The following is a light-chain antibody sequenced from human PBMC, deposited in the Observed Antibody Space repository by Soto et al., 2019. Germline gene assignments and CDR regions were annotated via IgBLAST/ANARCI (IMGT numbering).Light chain of an antibody. CDR2: EVS. V-gene: IGLV2-14*01. Sequence: QSALTQPASVSGSPGQSITISCTGTSSDVGGYSYVSWYQQHPGKAPKLMIYEVSNRPSGVSNRSSGSKSGNTASLTISGLQEDDEADYYCSSDTSSSTAVFGGGTQLTVL. J-gene: IGLJ7*01. CDR3: SSDTSSSTAV. CDR1: SSDVGGYSY.